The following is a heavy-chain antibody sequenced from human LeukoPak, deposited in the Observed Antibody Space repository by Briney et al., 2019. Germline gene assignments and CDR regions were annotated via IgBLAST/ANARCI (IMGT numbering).Heavy chain of an antibody. CDR2: INHSGST. Sequence: PSETLSLTCAVYGGSFSGYYWSWIRQPPGKGLEWIGEINHSGSTNYNPSLKSRVTISVDTSKNQFSLKLSSVTAADTAVYYCARGSLYCGGDCYGPDYWGRGTLVTVSS. CDR3: ARGSLYCGGDCYGPDY. V-gene: IGHV4-34*01. CDR1: GGSFSGYY. D-gene: IGHD2-21*02. J-gene: IGHJ4*02.